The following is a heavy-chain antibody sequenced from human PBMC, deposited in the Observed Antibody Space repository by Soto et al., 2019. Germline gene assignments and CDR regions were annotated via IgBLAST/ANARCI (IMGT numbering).Heavy chain of an antibody. CDR2: ISYDGSNN. Sequence: QVQLVESGGGVVQPGRSLRLSCAASGFTFSSYGMHWVRQAPGKGLEWVAVISYDGSNNYYADSVKGRFTISRDNSRKALYLQMSSRRAEDTAVYDCAKDTLRQTVTTRAYWGEGTLVTVSA. D-gene: IGHD4-17*01. CDR1: GFTFSSYG. J-gene: IGHJ4*02. CDR3: AKDTLRQTVTTRAY. V-gene: IGHV3-30*18.